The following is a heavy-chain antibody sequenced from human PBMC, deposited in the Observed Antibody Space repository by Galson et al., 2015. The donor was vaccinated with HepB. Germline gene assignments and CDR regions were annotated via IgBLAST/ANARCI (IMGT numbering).Heavy chain of an antibody. CDR3: AKTKEGWVGWFES. V-gene: IGHV3-53*01. CDR1: GFSVSSNY. CDR2: MSDGGNT. J-gene: IGHJ5*01. D-gene: IGHD1-26*01. Sequence: SLRLSCAGAGFSVSSNYMSWVRQAPGKGLEWVSIMSDGGNTFYADSVNGRFTISRDTLKNTVYLQMSSLRVEDTAVYYCAKTKEGWVGWFESWGQGTLVTVSS.